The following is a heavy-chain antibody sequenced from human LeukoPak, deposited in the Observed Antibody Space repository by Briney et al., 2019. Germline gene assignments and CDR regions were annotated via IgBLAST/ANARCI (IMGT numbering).Heavy chain of an antibody. CDR3: ARDPKPLVGGTIIDY. CDR1: GYTFTAYY. D-gene: IGHD1-26*01. V-gene: IGHV1-2*02. Sequence: GASVKVSCKASGYTFTAYYMHWVRQAPGQGLEWMGWINPSNGDTNYAQKFQGRVTMTRDTSINTVYMEVSRLRSDDTAVYYCARDPKPLVGGTIIDYWGQGTLVTVSS. CDR2: INPSNGDT. J-gene: IGHJ4*02.